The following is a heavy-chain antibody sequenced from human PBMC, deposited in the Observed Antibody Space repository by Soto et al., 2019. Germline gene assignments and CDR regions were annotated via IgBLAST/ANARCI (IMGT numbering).Heavy chain of an antibody. J-gene: IGHJ2*01. V-gene: IGHV1-18*01. Sequence: ASVKVSCKASGYTFTSYGISWVRQAPGQGLEWMGWISAYNGNTNYAQKLQGRVTMTTDTSTSTAYMELRSLRSDDTAVYYCARDMYSGSYYPSYWYFDLWGRGTLVTVSS. CDR3: ARDMYSGSYYPSYWYFDL. D-gene: IGHD1-26*01. CDR1: GYTFTSYG. CDR2: ISAYNGNT.